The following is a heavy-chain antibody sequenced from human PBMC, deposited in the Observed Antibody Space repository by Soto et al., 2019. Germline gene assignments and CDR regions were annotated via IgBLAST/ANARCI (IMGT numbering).Heavy chain of an antibody. CDR2: ISSDSSHI. D-gene: IGHD1-1*01. V-gene: IGHV3-48*02. J-gene: IGHJ4*02. Sequence: EVQLVESGGGLVQPGGSLRLSCAASEFSFINYGMNWVRQAPGKGLEWVSYISSDSSHIYYADSVKGRFTISRDNAKNSLYLKMNSLGDEDTAVYYCARDHGGIGYVFDYWGQGTLVTVSS. CDR3: ARDHGGIGYVFDY. CDR1: EFSFINYG.